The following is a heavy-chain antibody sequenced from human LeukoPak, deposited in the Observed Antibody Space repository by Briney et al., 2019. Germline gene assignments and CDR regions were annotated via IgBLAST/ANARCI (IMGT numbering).Heavy chain of an antibody. CDR3: ARLSSSGWSPFDY. D-gene: IGHD6-19*01. CDR2: IYYSGST. J-gene: IGHJ4*02. V-gene: IGHV4-59*08. Sequence: SETLSLTCTVSGDSISGYYWSWIRQPPGKGLEWIGYIYYSGSTNYNPSLKSRVTISVDTSKNQFSLKLSSVTAADTAVYYCARLSSSGWSPFDYWGQGTLVTVSS. CDR1: GDSISGYY.